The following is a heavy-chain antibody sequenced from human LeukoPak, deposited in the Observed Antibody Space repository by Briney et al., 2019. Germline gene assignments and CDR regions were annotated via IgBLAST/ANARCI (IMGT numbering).Heavy chain of an antibody. D-gene: IGHD3-22*01. CDR1: GGSISSSSYY. J-gene: IGHJ3*02. Sequence: SETLSLTCTVSGGSISSSSYYWGWIRQPPGKGLEWIGTIYYSGSTYYNPSLKSRVTISVDTSKNQFSLNLNSVTAADTAVYYCAREGDSSGYYSDAFDIWGQGTMVTVSS. CDR2: IYYSGST. CDR3: AREGDSSGYYSDAFDI. V-gene: IGHV4-39*07.